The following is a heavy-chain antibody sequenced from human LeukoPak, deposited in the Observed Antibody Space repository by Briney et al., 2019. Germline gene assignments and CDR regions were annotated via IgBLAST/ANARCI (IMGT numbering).Heavy chain of an antibody. CDR2: MNPNSGNT. V-gene: IGHV1-8*01. D-gene: IGHD1-26*01. J-gene: IGHJ6*02. Sequence: ASVKVSCKASGYTFTSYDINWVRQATGQGLEWMGWMNPNSGNTGYAQKFQGRVTMTRNTSISTAYMELSSLRSEDTAVYYCARGPIVGAGYYYYGMDVWGQGTTVTVSS. CDR3: ARGPIVGAGYYYYGMDV. CDR1: GYTFTSYD.